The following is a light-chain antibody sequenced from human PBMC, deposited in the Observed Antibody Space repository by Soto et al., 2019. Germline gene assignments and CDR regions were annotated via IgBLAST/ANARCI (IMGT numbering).Light chain of an antibody. Sequence: EIVLTQSPGTLSFSPGERATLSCRAIQSVSSSYLAWYQQKPGQAPRLLIYGASSRATGIPDRFSGSGSGTDFTLTISRLEPEDFAVYYCQQYGSSPQTFGQGTKVDIK. J-gene: IGKJ1*01. CDR3: QQYGSSPQT. CDR2: GAS. CDR1: QSVSSSY. V-gene: IGKV3-20*01.